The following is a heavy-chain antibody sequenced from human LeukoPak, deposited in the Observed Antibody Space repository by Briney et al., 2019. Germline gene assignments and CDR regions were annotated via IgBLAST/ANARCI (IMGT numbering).Heavy chain of an antibody. CDR3: AKDLGDYGGNSADY. J-gene: IGHJ4*02. CDR1: GFTFSSYG. Sequence: GGSLRLSCAASGFTFSSYGMHWVRQAPGKGLEWVAFIRYDGSNKYYADSVKGRFTISRDNSKNTLYLQMNSLRAEDTAVYYCAKDLGDYGGNSADYWGQGTLVTVSS. D-gene: IGHD4-23*01. V-gene: IGHV3-30*02. CDR2: IRYDGSNK.